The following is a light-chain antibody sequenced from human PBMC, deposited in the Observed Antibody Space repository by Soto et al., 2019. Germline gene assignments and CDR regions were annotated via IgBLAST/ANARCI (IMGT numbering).Light chain of an antibody. CDR2: EVS. V-gene: IGLV2-14*01. J-gene: IGLJ1*01. Sequence: QSALTQPASVSGSPGQSIXXXCTGTXSDVGGYNYVSWYQQHPGKAPKLMIYEVSNRPSGVSNRFSGSKSGNTASLTISGLQPEDEADYYCSSYTSSSTYVFGTGTKVTAL. CDR3: SSYTSSSTYV. CDR1: XSDVGGYNY.